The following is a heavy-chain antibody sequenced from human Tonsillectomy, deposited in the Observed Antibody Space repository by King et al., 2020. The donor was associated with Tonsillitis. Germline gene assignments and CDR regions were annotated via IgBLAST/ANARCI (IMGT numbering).Heavy chain of an antibody. CDR1: GFSFSNYN. J-gene: IGHJ4*02. Sequence: VQLVESGGGLVKPGGSLRLSCAASGFSFSNYNMNWVRQAPGKGLEWVSLISSSSGTIYYADSVKGRFTISRDNAKNSLYLQMHSLRVEDTAVYYCARVGFSSGWYRFDYWGQGTLVTVSS. D-gene: IGHD6-19*01. CDR3: ARVGFSSGWYRFDY. CDR2: ISSSSGTI. V-gene: IGHV3-21*01.